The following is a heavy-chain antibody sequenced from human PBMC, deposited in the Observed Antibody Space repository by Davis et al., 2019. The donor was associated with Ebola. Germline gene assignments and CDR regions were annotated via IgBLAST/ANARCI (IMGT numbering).Heavy chain of an antibody. J-gene: IGHJ6*02. CDR2: IIPILGIA. Sequence: SVKVSCKASGGTFSSYAISWVRQAPGQGLEWMGGIIPILGIANYAQKFQGRVTITADESTSTAYMELRSLRSDDTAVYYCARENTRYCSSTSCYYYGMDVWGQGTTVTVSS. CDR3: ARENTRYCSSTSCYYYGMDV. D-gene: IGHD2-2*01. V-gene: IGHV1-69*10. CDR1: GGTFSSYA.